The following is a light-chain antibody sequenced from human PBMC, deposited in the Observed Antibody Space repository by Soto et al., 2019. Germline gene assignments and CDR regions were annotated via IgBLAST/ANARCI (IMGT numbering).Light chain of an antibody. J-gene: IGKJ1*01. CDR3: LQYDSHSWT. V-gene: IGKV1-5*01. CDR2: DAS. CDR1: RSISDW. Sequence: DIQMTQSRYTLSASVGDRITVTCRASRSISDWVAWYQQKPGKAPQLLIFDASTLKSGVPSRFSGSGSGTEFTLTISSLQPDDVATYYCLQYDSHSWTFGQGTKV.